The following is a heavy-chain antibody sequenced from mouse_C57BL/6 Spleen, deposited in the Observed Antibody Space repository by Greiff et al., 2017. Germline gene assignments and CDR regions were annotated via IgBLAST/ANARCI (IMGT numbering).Heavy chain of an antibody. V-gene: IGHV5-4*01. J-gene: IGHJ4*01. Sequence: EVHLVESGGGLVKPGGSLKLSCAASGFTFSSYAMSWVRQTPEKRLEWVATISDGGSYTYYPDNVKGRFTISRDNAKNNLYLQMSHLKSEDTAMYYCAREGSTMVTTYAMDYWGQGTSVTVSS. CDR2: ISDGGSYT. CDR3: AREGSTMVTTYAMDY. CDR1: GFTFSSYA. D-gene: IGHD2-2*01.